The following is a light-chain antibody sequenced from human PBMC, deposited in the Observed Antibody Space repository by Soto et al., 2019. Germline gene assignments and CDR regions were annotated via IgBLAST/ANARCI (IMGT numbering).Light chain of an antibody. J-gene: IGKJ1*01. CDR3: QQLTAYPRT. CDR2: GAS. CDR1: QGISNY. Sequence: DIQLTQSPSFLSASVGDRVTITCRASQGISNYLAWYQQQSGKAPKLLIYGASTLQSGVPSRFIGGVSVTEFTLISSSLQPEDVATYYCQQLTAYPRTFGQGTKVEIK. V-gene: IGKV1-9*01.